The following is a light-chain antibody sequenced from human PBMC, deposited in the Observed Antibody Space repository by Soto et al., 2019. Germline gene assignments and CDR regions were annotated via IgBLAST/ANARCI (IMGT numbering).Light chain of an antibody. Sequence: QSALTQPASVSGSPGQSITISCTGTSSDVGGYTYVSWYQQHPGKAPKLIISEVSNRPSGVSHRFSGSKSGNTASLTISGPQAADEVDYYCSSYTGSSTLVFGGGTKLTVL. J-gene: IGLJ3*02. CDR3: SSYTGSSTLV. V-gene: IGLV2-14*01. CDR1: SSDVGGYTY. CDR2: EVS.